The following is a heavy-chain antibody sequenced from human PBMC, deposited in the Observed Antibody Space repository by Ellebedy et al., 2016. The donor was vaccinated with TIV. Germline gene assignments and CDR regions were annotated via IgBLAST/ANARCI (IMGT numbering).Heavy chain of an antibody. J-gene: IGHJ5*02. Sequence: SVKVSXXASGGTFSSYAISWVRQAPGQGLEWMGGIIPIFGTANYAQKFQGRVTITADESTSTAYMELSSLRSEDTAVYYCARGADYYGSGSYYLRGWFDPWGQGTLVTVSS. V-gene: IGHV1-69*13. D-gene: IGHD3-10*01. CDR2: IIPIFGTA. CDR3: ARGADYYGSGSYYLRGWFDP. CDR1: GGTFSSYA.